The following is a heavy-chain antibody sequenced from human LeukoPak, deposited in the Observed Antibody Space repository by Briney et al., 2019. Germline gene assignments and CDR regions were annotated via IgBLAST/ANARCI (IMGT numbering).Heavy chain of an antibody. CDR1: GGSISSYY. D-gene: IGHD3-10*01. J-gene: IGHJ6*03. V-gene: IGHV4-59*01. CDR2: IYYSGYT. Sequence: PSETLSLTCAVYGGSISSYYWSWIRQPPGKGLEWIGCIYYSGYTNYKSSLKSRVTISVDTSKNQFSLKLSSVTAADTAVYYCARTTMARGTYYMDVWGKGTTVTVSS. CDR3: ARTTMARGTYYMDV.